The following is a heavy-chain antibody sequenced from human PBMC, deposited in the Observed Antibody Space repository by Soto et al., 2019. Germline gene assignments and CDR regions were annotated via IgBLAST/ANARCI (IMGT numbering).Heavy chain of an antibody. CDR1: GYSFTSYW. D-gene: IGHD4-4*01. CDR2: IDPSDSYI. Sequence: PGESLKISCKGSGYSFTSYWITWVRQMPGKGLEWMGRIDPSDSYINQSPSFEGHVTISVDKSISTAYLEWSSLKASDTATYYCERRRTVTDRYDYWGQGTLVTVSS. V-gene: IGHV5-10-1*01. J-gene: IGHJ4*02. CDR3: ERRRTVTDRYDY.